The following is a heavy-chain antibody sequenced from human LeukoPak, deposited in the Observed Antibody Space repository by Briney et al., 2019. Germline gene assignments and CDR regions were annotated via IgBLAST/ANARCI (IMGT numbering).Heavy chain of an antibody. D-gene: IGHD3-22*01. Sequence: PGGSLRLSCAASGFTVSSNYMSWVRQAPGRGLEWNSVIYSGVTTYYAESVKGRFTISRDNSKNTLFLQMNSLRAEDTAVYYCAGGIGGFYDSSGYYNYWGQGTLVTVSS. V-gene: IGHV3-53*01. CDR3: AGGIGGFYDSSGYYNY. CDR1: GFTVSSNY. CDR2: IYSGVTT. J-gene: IGHJ4*02.